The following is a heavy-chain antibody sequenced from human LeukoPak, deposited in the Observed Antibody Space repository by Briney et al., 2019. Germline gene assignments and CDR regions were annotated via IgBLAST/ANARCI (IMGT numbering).Heavy chain of an antibody. CDR3: AKDSRYYYGSGSYFDY. D-gene: IGHD3-10*01. J-gene: IGHJ4*02. CDR1: GFTFDDYA. Sequence: GGSLRLSCAASGFTFDDYAMHWVRQAPGKGLEWVSGISWNSGSIGYADSVKGRFTISRDNAKNSLYLQMNSLRAVDTALYYCAKDSRYYYGSGSYFDYWGQGTLVTVSS. V-gene: IGHV3-9*01. CDR2: ISWNSGSI.